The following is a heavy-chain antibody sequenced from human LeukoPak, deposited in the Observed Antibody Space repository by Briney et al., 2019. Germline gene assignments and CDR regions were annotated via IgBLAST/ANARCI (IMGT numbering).Heavy chain of an antibody. J-gene: IGHJ4*02. V-gene: IGHV1-69*05. Sequence: SVKVSCKASGGTFSSYAISWVRQAPGQGLEWMGGIIPIFGTANYAQKFQGRVTITTGESTSTAYMELSSLRSEDTAVYYCARISSSPAMGFDYWGQGTLFTVSS. CDR3: ARISSSPAMGFDY. CDR1: GGTFSSYA. D-gene: IGHD5-18*01. CDR2: IIPIFGTA.